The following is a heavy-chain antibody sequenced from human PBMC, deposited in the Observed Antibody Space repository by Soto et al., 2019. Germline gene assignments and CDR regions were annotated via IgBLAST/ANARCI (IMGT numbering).Heavy chain of an antibody. V-gene: IGHV1-69*02. J-gene: IGHJ4*02. Sequence: SVKVSCKASGGTFSSYTISWVRQAPGQGLEWMGRIIPILGIANYAQKFQGRVTITADKSTSTAYMELSSLRSEDTAVYYCASRGYDSRQGVDFDYWGQGALVTVSS. CDR1: GGTFSSYT. CDR3: ASRGYDSRQGVDFDY. CDR2: IIPILGIA. D-gene: IGHD5-12*01.